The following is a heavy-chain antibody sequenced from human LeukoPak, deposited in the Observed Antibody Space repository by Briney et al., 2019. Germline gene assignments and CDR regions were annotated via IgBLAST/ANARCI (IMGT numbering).Heavy chain of an antibody. D-gene: IGHD5-24*01. CDR1: GGSISSSSYY. CDR2: IYHSGST. Sequence: SETLSLTCTVSGGSISSSSYYWGWIRQPPGKGLEWIGEIYHSGSTNYNPSLKSRVTISVDKSKNQFSLKLSSVTAADTAVYYCARDSGRDGYNSWGRGTLVTVSS. V-gene: IGHV4-39*07. J-gene: IGHJ4*02. CDR3: ARDSGRDGYNS.